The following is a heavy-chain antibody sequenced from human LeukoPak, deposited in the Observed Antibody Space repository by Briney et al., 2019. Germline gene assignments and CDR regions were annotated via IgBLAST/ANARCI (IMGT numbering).Heavy chain of an antibody. CDR2: IYYTGST. V-gene: IGHV4-59*01. CDR3: ARGSSRLSGYSSS. Sequence: SETLSLTCTVSGGSISSYYWSWIRQPPGKGLEWIGYIYYTGSTNYNPSLKSRVSISVDTSKNQFSLNVSSVTAADTAVYYCARGSSRLSGYSSSWGQGTLVTVSS. D-gene: IGHD5-18*01. CDR1: GGSISSYY. J-gene: IGHJ4*02.